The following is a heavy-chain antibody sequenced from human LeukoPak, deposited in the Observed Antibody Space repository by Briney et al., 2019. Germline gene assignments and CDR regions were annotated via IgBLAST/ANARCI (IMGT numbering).Heavy chain of an antibody. J-gene: IGHJ3*02. D-gene: IGHD3-16*01. CDR1: GCSITGYH. CDR3: ARRNDADI. V-gene: IGHV4-4*08. CDR2: IYSSGST. Sequence: SETLSLTCTVSGCSITGYHWCWIRQPPGKGLEWIGYIYSSGSTEYKPSLKSRATISADTSKNQFSLKLTSVTAADTAIYYCARRNDADIWGQGTMVTVSS.